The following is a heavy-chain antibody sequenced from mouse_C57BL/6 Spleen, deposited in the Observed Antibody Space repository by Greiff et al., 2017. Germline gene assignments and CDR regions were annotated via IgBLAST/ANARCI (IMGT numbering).Heavy chain of an antibody. CDR1: GFTFSSYG. CDR2: ISSGGSYT. D-gene: IGHD2-1*01. J-gene: IGHJ2*01. V-gene: IGHV5-6*01. Sequence: EVQLQESGGDLVKPGGSLKLSCAASGFTFSSYGMSWVRQTPDKRLEWVATISSGGSYTYYPDSVKGRFTISRDNAKNTLYLQMSSLKSEDTAMYYCASLTYGNFDYWGQGTTLTVSS. CDR3: ASLTYGNFDY.